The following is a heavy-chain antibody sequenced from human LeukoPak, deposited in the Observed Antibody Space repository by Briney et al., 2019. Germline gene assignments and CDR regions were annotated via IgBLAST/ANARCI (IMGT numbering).Heavy chain of an antibody. CDR2: IHPSTGNP. V-gene: IGHV7-4-1*02. Sequence: ASVKVSCKASGYTFTNYAMNWVRQAPGQGLESMGWIHPSTGNPTYAQGFTGRFVFSLDTSVSTTYLQISSLKAEDTAVYFCARAFQSLGGLSLPDYWGQGTLVTVSS. J-gene: IGHJ4*02. D-gene: IGHD3-16*02. CDR1: GYTFTNYA. CDR3: ARAFQSLGGLSLPDY.